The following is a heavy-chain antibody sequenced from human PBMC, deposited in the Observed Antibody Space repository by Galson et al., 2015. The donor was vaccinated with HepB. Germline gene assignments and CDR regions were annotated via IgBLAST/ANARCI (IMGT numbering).Heavy chain of an antibody. CDR2: ISSSGSTI. D-gene: IGHD2-15*01. CDR1: GFTFSDYY. Sequence: SLRLSCAASGFTFSDYYMSWIRQAPGKGLEWVSYISSSGSTIYYADSVKGRFTISRDNAKNSLYLQMNSLRAEDTAVYYCASGYCSGGSCYSGTSPVVYWGQGTLVTVSS. J-gene: IGHJ4*02. V-gene: IGHV3-11*01. CDR3: ASGYCSGGSCYSGTSPVVY.